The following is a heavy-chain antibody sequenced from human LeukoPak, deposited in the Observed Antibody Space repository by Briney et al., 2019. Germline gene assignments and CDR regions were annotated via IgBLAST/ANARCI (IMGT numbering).Heavy chain of an antibody. Sequence: HPGGSLRLSCAASGFTVSSNYMSWVRQAPGKGLEWVSVIYSGGSTYYADSVKGRFTISRDNSKNTLYLQMNSLRAEDTAVYYCAKELLAYCGGDCYDLDYWGQGTLVTVSS. CDR3: AKELLAYCGGDCYDLDY. CDR2: IYSGGST. J-gene: IGHJ4*02. D-gene: IGHD2-21*01. V-gene: IGHV3-53*05. CDR1: GFTVSSNY.